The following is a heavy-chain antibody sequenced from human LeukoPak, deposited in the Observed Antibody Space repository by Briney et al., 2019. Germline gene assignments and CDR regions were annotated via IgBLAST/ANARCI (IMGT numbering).Heavy chain of an antibody. Sequence: PGGSLRLSCAASGFTFSSYWMSWVRQAPGKGLEWVANIKQDGSEKYYVDSVKGRFTISRDNAKNSLYLQMNSLRAEDTAVYHCARRAGAYPHPYDYWGQGTLVTVSS. CDR3: ARRAGAYPHPYDY. V-gene: IGHV3-7*03. D-gene: IGHD3-16*01. CDR2: IKQDGSEK. CDR1: GFTFSSYW. J-gene: IGHJ4*02.